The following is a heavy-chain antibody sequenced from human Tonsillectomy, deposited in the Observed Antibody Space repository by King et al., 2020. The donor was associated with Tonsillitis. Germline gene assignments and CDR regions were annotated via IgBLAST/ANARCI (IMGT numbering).Heavy chain of an antibody. Sequence: VQLVESGGGVVQPGRSLRLSCAASGFTFSSYAMHWVRQAPGKGLEWVAVISYDGSNKYYADSVKGRFTISRDNSKNTLYLQMNSLRAEDTAVYYCASGTDVPYYYDSSGYLFDYWGQGTLVTVSS. D-gene: IGHD3-22*01. CDR2: ISYDGSNK. J-gene: IGHJ4*02. V-gene: IGHV3-30*04. CDR3: ASGTDVPYYYDSSGYLFDY. CDR1: GFTFSSYA.